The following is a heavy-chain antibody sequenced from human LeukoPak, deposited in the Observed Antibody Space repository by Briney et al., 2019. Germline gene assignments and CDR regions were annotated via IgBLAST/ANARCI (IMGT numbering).Heavy chain of an antibody. D-gene: IGHD3-22*01. CDR1: GFSFGHYW. Sequence: GGSLRLSCAASGFSFGHYWMSWVRQTPGMGLEWVANIKQDESEKYYMDSVKGRFTISRDNAKNSLYLQMNSLRAEDTAVYYCARVRGHYYDSSGYYSPPDAFDIWGQGTMVTVSS. J-gene: IGHJ3*02. CDR2: IKQDESEK. CDR3: ARVRGHYYDSSGYYSPPDAFDI. V-gene: IGHV3-7*01.